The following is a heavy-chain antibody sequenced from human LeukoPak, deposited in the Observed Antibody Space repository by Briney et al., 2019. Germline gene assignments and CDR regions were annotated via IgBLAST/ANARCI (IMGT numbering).Heavy chain of an antibody. CDR3: VKGMEDYDILTGVLDV. CDR1: GFTFSSYA. CDR2: ISSNGGST. D-gene: IGHD3-9*01. Sequence: GGSLRLSCAASGFTFSSYAMHWVRQAPGKGLEYVSAISSNGGSTYYADSVKGRFTISRDNSKNTLYLQMSSLRAEDTAVYYCVKGMEDYDILTGVLDVWGQGTTVTVSS. J-gene: IGHJ6*02. V-gene: IGHV3-64D*06.